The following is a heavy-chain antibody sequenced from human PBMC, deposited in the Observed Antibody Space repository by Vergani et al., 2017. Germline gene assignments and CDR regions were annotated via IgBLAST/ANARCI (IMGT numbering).Heavy chain of an antibody. CDR3: ARARASGYSTSIDS. D-gene: IGHD6-13*01. J-gene: IGHJ4*02. Sequence: EVQLVESGGGLVQPGGSLRLSCAASGFIFSNYWMSWVRQAPGRGLGWVANIKQDGSEKYSVDSVKGRFTISRDNAKNSLYLQMNNLRAEDTAVYHWARARASGYSTSIDSWGQGTLVTVSS. CDR2: IKQDGSEK. CDR1: GFIFSNYW. V-gene: IGHV3-7*03.